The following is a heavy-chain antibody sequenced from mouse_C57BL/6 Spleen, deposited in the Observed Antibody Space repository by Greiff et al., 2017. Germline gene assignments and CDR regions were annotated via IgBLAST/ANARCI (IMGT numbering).Heavy chain of an antibody. CDR3: ARYLYCGFDY. V-gene: IGHV1-82*01. J-gene: IGHJ2*01. CDR1: GYAFSSSW. Sequence: QVQLQQSGPELVKPGASVKISCKASGYAFSSSWMNWVKQRPGKGLEWIGRIYPGDGDTNYNGKFKGKATLTADKSSSTAYMQLSSLTSEDSAVYFCARYLYCGFDYWGKGTTLTVSS. D-gene: IGHD1-1*01. CDR2: IYPGDGDT.